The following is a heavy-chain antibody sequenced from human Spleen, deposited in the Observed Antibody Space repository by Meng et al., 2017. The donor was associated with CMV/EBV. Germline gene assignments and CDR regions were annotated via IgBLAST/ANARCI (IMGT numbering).Heavy chain of an antibody. CDR2: IEFDGSRT. J-gene: IGHJ4*02. CDR3: AREMVRAYSVDY. D-gene: IGHD3-10*01. CDR1: GFSFSTYW. Sequence: GESLKISCAASGFSFSTYWMQWVRRAPGKGLEWVSRIEFDGSRTTYADSVKGRFTISRDNAKNTLYLQMNSLRAEDTAVYYCAREMVRAYSVDYWGQGTLVTVSS. V-gene: IGHV3-74*01.